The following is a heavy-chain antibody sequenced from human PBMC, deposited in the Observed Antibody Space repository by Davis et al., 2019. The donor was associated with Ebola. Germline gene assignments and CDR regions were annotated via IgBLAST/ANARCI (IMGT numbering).Heavy chain of an antibody. J-gene: IGHJ3*02. CDR2: IKQDGSEK. D-gene: IGHD3-16*01. CDR1: GFTFISYW. CDR3: ARDLMITFGGVEAFDI. V-gene: IGHV3-7*01. Sequence: PGGSLRLSCAASGFTFISYWMNWVRQAPGKGLEWVANIKQDGSEKYYVDSVKGRFSISRDNAKNSLYLQMNSLRDEDTAVYYCARDLMITFGGVEAFDIWGQGTMVTVSS.